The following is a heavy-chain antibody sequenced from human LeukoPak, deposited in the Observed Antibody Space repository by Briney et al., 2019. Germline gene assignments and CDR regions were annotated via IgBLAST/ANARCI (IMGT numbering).Heavy chain of an antibody. CDR2: ISSSSSYI. J-gene: IGHJ6*02. CDR3: ARDRYCSSTSCYTRSTYYYYYYGMDV. CDR1: GFTFSSYS. Sequence: GGSLRLSCAASGFTFSSYSMNWVRQAPGKGLEWVSSISSSSSYIYYADSVKGRFTISRDNAKNSLYLQMNSLRAEDTAVYYCARDRYCSSTSCYTRSTYYYYYYGMDVWGQGTTVTVSS. D-gene: IGHD2-2*02. V-gene: IGHV3-21*01.